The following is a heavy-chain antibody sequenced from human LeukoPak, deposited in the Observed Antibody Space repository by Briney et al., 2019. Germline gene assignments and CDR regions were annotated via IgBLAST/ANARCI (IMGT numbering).Heavy chain of an antibody. J-gene: IGHJ4*02. V-gene: IGHV4-34*01. Sequence: SETLSLTCAVYGGSFSGYYWSWIRQPPGKGLEWIGEINHSGSTNYNPSLKSRVTISVDTSKNQFSLKLSSVTAADTAVYYCARVVSITMIVVAYFDYWGQGTLVTVSS. CDR2: INHSGST. CDR1: GGSFSGYY. CDR3: ARVVSITMIVVAYFDY. D-gene: IGHD3-22*01.